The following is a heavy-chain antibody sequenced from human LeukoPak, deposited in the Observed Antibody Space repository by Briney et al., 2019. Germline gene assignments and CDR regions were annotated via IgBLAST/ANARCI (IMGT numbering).Heavy chain of an antibody. J-gene: IGHJ4*02. CDR3: ARRGLDY. V-gene: IGHV1-18*01. CDR1: GYTFISYG. CDR2: INNYNGNT. Sequence: ASVKVSCTASGYTFISYGISWVRQAPGQGLEWMGWINNYNGNTNYVQKFQGRVTMTTDTSTSTAYMELRSLRSDDTAVYYCARRGLDYWGQGTLVTVSS. D-gene: IGHD3-16*01.